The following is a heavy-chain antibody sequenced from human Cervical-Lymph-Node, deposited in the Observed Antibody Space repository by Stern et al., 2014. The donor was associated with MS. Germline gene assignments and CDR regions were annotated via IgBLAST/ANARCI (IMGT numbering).Heavy chain of an antibody. V-gene: IGHV1-46*01. Sequence: MQLVESGAEVKKPGASVRVSCQASGYTFTSYYIHWVRQAPGQGLDWMGVINPSSGNTRNSQKFQDRIIMTRDTSTNSVYMEVTSLRSDDTAVYYCATQSFDYWGQGTLVTVSS. CDR2: INPSSGNT. J-gene: IGHJ4*02. CDR1: GYTFTSYY. CDR3: ATQSFDY.